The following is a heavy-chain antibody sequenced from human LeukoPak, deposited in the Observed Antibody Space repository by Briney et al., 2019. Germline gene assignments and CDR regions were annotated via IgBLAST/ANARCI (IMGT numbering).Heavy chain of an antibody. J-gene: IGHJ4*02. Sequence: SVKVSCKASGYTFTSYGISWVRQAPGQGLEWMGGIIPIFGTANYAQKFQGRVTITADESTSTAYMELSSLRSEDTAVYYCAREGSRGYCSSTSCYTGENRYWGQGTLVTVSS. D-gene: IGHD2-2*02. CDR3: AREGSRGYCSSTSCYTGENRY. CDR1: GYTFTSYG. V-gene: IGHV1-69*13. CDR2: IIPIFGTA.